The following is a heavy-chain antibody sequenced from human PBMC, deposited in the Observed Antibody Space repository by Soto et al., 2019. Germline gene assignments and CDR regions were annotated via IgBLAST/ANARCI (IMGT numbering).Heavy chain of an antibody. CDR3: ATFSGSYYKGDDY. CDR1: GDSISRYF. D-gene: IGHD1-26*01. V-gene: IGHV4-59*12. CDR2: IHYSGST. Sequence: SETLSLTCTVSGDSISRYFWHWIRQPPGKGLEWIGYIHYSGSTSNNPSLRSRVTISIDTSKNQFSLKLNSVTAADTAVYYCATFSGSYYKGDDYWGQGTLVTVSS. J-gene: IGHJ4*02.